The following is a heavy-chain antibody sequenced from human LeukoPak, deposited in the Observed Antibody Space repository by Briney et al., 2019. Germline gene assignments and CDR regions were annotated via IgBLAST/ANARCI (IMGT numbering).Heavy chain of an antibody. V-gene: IGHV4-39*01. CDR1: GASISSYY. J-gene: IGHJ3*02. CDR3: ARRGGSGSYDAFDI. CDR2: IYYSGST. D-gene: IGHD3-10*01. Sequence: PSETLSLTCTVSGASISSYYWSWIRQPPGKGLEWIGSIYYSGSTYYNPSLESRVTISVDTSKNQFSLKLSSVTAADTAVYYCARRGGSGSYDAFDIWGQGTMVTVSS.